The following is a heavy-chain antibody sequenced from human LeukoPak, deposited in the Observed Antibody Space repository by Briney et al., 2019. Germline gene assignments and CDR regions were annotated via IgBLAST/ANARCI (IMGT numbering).Heavy chain of an antibody. CDR3: AKAVVPADTINDY. J-gene: IGHJ4*02. Sequence: GGSLRLSCAASGFTFSSYAMSWVRQAPGEGLEWVSAISGSGGSTYYADSVKGRFTISRDNSKNTLYLQMNSLRAEDTAVYYCAKAVVPADTINDYWGQGTLVTVSS. V-gene: IGHV3-23*01. D-gene: IGHD2-2*01. CDR1: GFTFSSYA. CDR2: ISGSGGST.